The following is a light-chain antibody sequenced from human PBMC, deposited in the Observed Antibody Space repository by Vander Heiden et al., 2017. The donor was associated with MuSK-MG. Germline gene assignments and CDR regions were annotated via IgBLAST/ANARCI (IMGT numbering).Light chain of an antibody. CDR3: QHEDNLPLT. CDR1: QDISNY. J-gene: IGKJ4*01. Sequence: DIQITKSSYSLSASVGDRVTITCQASQDISNYFKWYQQKPGKAPKLLIYAASKLETGVPSRFSGSGSGTYFTFTSSILQPEVIATYYCQHEDNLPLTFGGRTKVEIK. V-gene: IGKV1-33*01. CDR2: AAS.